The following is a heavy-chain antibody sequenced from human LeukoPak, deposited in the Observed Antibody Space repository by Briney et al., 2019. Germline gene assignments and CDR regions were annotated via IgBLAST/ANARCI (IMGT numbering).Heavy chain of an antibody. D-gene: IGHD4-23*01. Sequence: SETLSLTCTVSGGSISSGGYSWSWIRQHPGKGLEWIGYIYYSGSTYYNPSLKSRVTISIDTSKNQFSLKLSSVTAADTAVYYCARDSGRRGGNSYWYFDLWGRGALVTVSS. CDR1: GGSISSGGYS. J-gene: IGHJ2*01. CDR3: ARDSGRRGGNSYWYFDL. V-gene: IGHV4-31*03. CDR2: IYYSGST.